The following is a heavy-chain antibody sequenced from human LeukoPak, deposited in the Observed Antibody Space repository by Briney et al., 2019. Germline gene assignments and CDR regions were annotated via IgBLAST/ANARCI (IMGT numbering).Heavy chain of an antibody. CDR1: GYSIISGYY. Sequence: SETLSLTCTVSGYSIISGYYWGWIRPPPGKGLEGIGSIYHSGSTYYNPSLKRRVTMSVDTSKNQFSLKLSSVTAADTAVYYCARGGRNWNDAVFDYWGQGTLVTVSS. CDR2: IYHSGST. D-gene: IGHD1-1*01. J-gene: IGHJ4*02. CDR3: ARGGRNWNDAVFDY. V-gene: IGHV4-38-2*02.